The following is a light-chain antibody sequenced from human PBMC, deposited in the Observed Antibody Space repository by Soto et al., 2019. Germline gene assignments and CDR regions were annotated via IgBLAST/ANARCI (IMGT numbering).Light chain of an antibody. CDR1: QSTNSW. J-gene: IGKJ1*01. V-gene: IGKV1-5*01. CDR2: DVS. Sequence: DIQMTQSPSTLSASVGDRVTITCRASQSTNSWLAWYQQKPGKAPKVLIYDVSTLESGVPSRFSGSGSGTEFTLTINSLQPDDFATYYCKQYNTYSGTFGPGTKVEIK. CDR3: KQYNTYSGT.